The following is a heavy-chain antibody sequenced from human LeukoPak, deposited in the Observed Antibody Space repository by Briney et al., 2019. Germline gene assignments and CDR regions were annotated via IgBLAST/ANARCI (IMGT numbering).Heavy chain of an antibody. CDR1: GFTFSSYG. J-gene: IGHJ4*02. CDR2: IWYDGSNK. Sequence: GGSLRLSCAASGFTFSSYGMHWVRQAPGKGLEWVAVIWYDGSNKYYADSVKGRFTISRDNAKNTLYLQMNSLRAEDTAVYYCARDSRMIVALNYFDYWGQGTLVTVSS. V-gene: IGHV3-33*01. CDR3: ARDSRMIVALNYFDY. D-gene: IGHD3-22*01.